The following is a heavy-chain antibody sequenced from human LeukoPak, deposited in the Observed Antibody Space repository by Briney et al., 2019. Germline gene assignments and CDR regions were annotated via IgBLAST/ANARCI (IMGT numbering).Heavy chain of an antibody. V-gene: IGHV5-51*01. CDR2: IYPGDSDT. CDR1: GYGFTSYW. J-gene: IGHJ4*02. Sequence: PGASLKISSKGSGYGFTSYWIAWVRRMPGKGLEWMGIIYPGDSDTRYSPSFQGQVTISADKSISTAYLQWSSLKASDTAMYYCARQTLSSGTSPWGQGTLVTVSS. D-gene: IGHD1-7*01. CDR3: ARQTLSSGTSP.